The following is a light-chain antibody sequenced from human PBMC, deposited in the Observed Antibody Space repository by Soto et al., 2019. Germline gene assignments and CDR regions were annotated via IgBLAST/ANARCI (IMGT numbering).Light chain of an antibody. CDR3: QQANSFPIT. CDR2: AAS. CDR1: QGISSC. J-gene: IGKJ5*01. V-gene: IGKV1-12*01. Sequence: DIQMTQSPSSVSASVGDRVTITCRASQGISSCLAWYQQKPGKAPKLLIYAASSLQSGVPSRVSGSGSGTDFTLTISSLQPEDFATYYCQQANSFPITVGQGTRLEIK.